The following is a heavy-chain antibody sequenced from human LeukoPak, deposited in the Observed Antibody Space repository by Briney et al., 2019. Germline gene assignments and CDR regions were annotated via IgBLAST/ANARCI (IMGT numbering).Heavy chain of an antibody. CDR2: INHSGST. Sequence: GSLRLSCAASGFTFSNAWMSWIRQPPGKGLEWIGEINHSGSTNYNPSLKSRVTISVDTSKNQFSLKLSSVTAADTAVYYCARRGGYYYGSGRHAFDIWGQGTMVTVSS. V-gene: IGHV4-34*01. CDR1: GFTFSNAW. J-gene: IGHJ3*02. CDR3: ARRGGYYYGSGRHAFDI. D-gene: IGHD3-10*01.